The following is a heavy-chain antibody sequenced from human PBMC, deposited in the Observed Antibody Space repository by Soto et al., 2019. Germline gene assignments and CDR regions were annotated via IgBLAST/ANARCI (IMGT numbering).Heavy chain of an antibody. CDR1: GFTFSNAW. CDR2: IKSKTDGGTT. J-gene: IGHJ6*02. CDR3: TTLGENYYYYGMDV. V-gene: IGHV3-15*01. D-gene: IGHD3-16*01. Sequence: PGGSLRLSCAASGFTFSNAWMSWVRQVPGKGLEWVGRIKSKTDGGTTDYAAPVKGRFTISRDDSKNTLYLQVNSLKTEDTAVYYCTTLGENYYYYGMDVWGQGTTVTVS.